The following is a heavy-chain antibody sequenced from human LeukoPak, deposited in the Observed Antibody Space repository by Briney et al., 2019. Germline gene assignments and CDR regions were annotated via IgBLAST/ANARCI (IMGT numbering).Heavy chain of an antibody. J-gene: IGHJ4*02. CDR3: ASSSRWELRYYFDN. CDR2: IYYSGST. V-gene: IGHV4-39*07. Sequence: SETLSLTCTVSGGSISSSSYYWGWIRQPPGKGLEWIGSIYYSGSTYYNPSLKSRVTISVDTSKNQFSLKLSSVTAADTAVYYCASSSRWELRYYFDNWGQGTLVTVSS. CDR1: GGSISSSSYY. D-gene: IGHD3-16*01.